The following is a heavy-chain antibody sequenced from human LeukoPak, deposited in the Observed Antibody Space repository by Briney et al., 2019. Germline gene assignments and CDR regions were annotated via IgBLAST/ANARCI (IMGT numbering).Heavy chain of an antibody. V-gene: IGHV3-23*01. CDR1: GLAFISYA. Sequence: GGSLRLSSAASGLAFISYAMGWVGQAPGKGLKGGSAISGIGSKIYYADSVKGRFAISRDNSKNTVYLQMNSLTAEDTDVYYCAKDRYSSNWLGAFDYWGQGTLVTVSS. D-gene: IGHD6-13*01. CDR3: AKDRYSSNWLGAFDY. J-gene: IGHJ4*02. CDR2: ISGIGSKI.